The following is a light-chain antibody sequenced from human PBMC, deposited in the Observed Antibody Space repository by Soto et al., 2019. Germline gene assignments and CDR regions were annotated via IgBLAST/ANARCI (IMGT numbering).Light chain of an antibody. CDR3: HQRSDWPST. J-gene: IGKJ4*01. Sequence: EIVLTQSPATLSLSPGDRATLSCRASQSVGSYLGWYQQRPGQAPRLLIYDATNRATGIPARFSGSGSGTAFTLTISSIEHEDVAVYYCHQRSDWPSTFGGGTKVEIK. V-gene: IGKV3-11*01. CDR2: DAT. CDR1: QSVGSY.